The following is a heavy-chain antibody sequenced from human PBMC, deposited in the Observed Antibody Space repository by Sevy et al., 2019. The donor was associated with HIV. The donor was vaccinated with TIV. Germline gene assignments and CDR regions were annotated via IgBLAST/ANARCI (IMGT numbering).Heavy chain of an antibody. J-gene: IGHJ4*02. CDR3: TRGVTKIIGGGYYFDY. V-gene: IGHV1-69*13. CDR2: IIPLFGTT. CDR1: GVTFNSYA. D-gene: IGHD3-22*01. Sequence: ASVKVSCKASGVTFNSYAFHWVRQAPGQGLEWMGGIIPLFGTTDYEKKFQGRVRISADESTSTVYMEQSSLGSEDTAVYYCTRGVTKIIGGGYYFDYWGQGTLVTVSS.